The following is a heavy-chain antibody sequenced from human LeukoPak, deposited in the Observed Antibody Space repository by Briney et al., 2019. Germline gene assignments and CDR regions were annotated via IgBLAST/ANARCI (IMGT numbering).Heavy chain of an antibody. CDR2: INTNTGKP. CDR3: ARDSSTLGDVIMTGDENGMNV. Sequence: VASVKVSCTASGYIFSTYAINWVRQAPGQGLEWMGWINTNTGKPSYAQGFTGRFVFSSDTSVSTAYVQITGLKAEDTAVYYCARDSSTLGDVIMTGDENGMNVWGQGTTVIVSS. V-gene: IGHV7-4-1*02. CDR1: GYIFSTYA. J-gene: IGHJ6*02. D-gene: IGHD7-27*01.